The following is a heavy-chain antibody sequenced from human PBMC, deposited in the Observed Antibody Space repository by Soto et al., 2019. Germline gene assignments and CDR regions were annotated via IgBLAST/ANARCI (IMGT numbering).Heavy chain of an antibody. Sequence: PSETLSLTCTVSGGSISSYYWSWIRQPPGKRLEWIGYIYYSGSTNYNPSLKSRVTISVDTSKNQFSLKLSSVTAADTAVYYCARASYDSSGYSLYYFDYWGQGTLVTVSS. V-gene: IGHV4-59*01. J-gene: IGHJ4*02. CDR2: IYYSGST. CDR1: GGSISSYY. D-gene: IGHD3-22*01. CDR3: ARASYDSSGYSLYYFDY.